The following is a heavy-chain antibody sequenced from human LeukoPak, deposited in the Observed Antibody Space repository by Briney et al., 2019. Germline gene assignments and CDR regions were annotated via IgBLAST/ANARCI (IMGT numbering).Heavy chain of an antibody. V-gene: IGHV3-30-3*01. CDR1: GFTFSSYA. J-gene: IGHJ6*02. CDR2: ISYDGSNK. D-gene: IGHD5-18*01. CDR3: ARDIQAYSYGIYGMDV. Sequence: QTGGSLRLSCAASGFTFSSYAMHWVRQAPGKGLEWVAVISYDGSNKYYADSVKGRFTISRDNSKNTLYLQMNSLRAEDTAVYYCARDIQAYSYGIYGMDVWGQGTTVTVSS.